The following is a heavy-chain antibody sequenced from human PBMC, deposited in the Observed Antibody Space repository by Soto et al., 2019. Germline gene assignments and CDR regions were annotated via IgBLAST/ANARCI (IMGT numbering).Heavy chain of an antibody. CDR1: GFTFSSYW. J-gene: IGHJ5*02. Sequence: PGGSLRLSCAASGFTFSSYWMHWVRQAPGKGLVWVSRINSDGSSTSYADSVKGRFTISRDNAKNTLYLQMNSLRAEDTAVYYCARGLKQISYSSGSKLFDPWGQGTLVTVSS. CDR2: INSDGSST. CDR3: ARGLKQISYSSGSKLFDP. V-gene: IGHV3-74*01. D-gene: IGHD6-19*01.